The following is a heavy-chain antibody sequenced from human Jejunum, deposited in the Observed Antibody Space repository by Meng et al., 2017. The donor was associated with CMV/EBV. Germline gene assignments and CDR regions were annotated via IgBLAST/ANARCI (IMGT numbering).Heavy chain of an antibody. CDR1: GFAFSKYW. D-gene: IGHD3-16*01. J-gene: IGHJ3*02. Sequence: SCAASGFAFSKYWMHWVRQVPGKGLVWVSYIRGEGSHTTYADSVRGRFTISRDNAKNTLYLQMSSLRDEDTADYYCARGGPGAFDIWGQGTMVTVSS. CDR3: ARGGPGAFDI. CDR2: IRGEGSHT. V-gene: IGHV3-74*01.